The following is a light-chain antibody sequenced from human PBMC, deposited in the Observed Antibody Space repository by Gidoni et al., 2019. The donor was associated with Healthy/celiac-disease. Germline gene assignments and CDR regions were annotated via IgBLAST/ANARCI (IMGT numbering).Light chain of an antibody. CDR3: CSYAGSGHVV. V-gene: IGLV2-11*01. CDR1: RSDVGGYNY. CDR2: DVS. Sequence: SALTQPRSVSGSPGQSVTISCTGTRSDVGGYNYVSWYQQHPGKAPKLMIYDVSKRPSGVPDRFSGSKSGNTASLTISGLQAEDEADYYCCSYAGSGHVVFGGGTKLTVL. J-gene: IGLJ2*01.